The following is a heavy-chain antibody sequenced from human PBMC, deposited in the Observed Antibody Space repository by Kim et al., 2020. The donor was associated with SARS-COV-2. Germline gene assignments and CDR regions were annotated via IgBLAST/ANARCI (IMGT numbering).Heavy chain of an antibody. CDR3: VKGAWLDY. D-gene: IGHD5-12*01. CDR1: GFSFGTFD. J-gene: IGHJ4*02. CDR2: MKRPDDST. V-gene: IGHV3-23*01. Sequence: GGSLRLSCVASGFSFGTFDMSWVRQAPGMGLKWVSVMKRPDDSTYYAESVKGRFTVSRDSARNTLYLQMNSLRADDTAVYYCVKGAWLDYWGPGTLVTVSS.